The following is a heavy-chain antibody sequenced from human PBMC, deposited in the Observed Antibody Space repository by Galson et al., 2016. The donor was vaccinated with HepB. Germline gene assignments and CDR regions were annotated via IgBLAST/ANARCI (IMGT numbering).Heavy chain of an antibody. Sequence: SLRLSCADSGFTFSSYAMNWVRQAPGKGLEWVSSISGSGVTTNYADSVKGRFTTSRENSKNTLFLQMNNLRAEDTAVYYCAKEMAVGSVPYFDFWGQGTLVTVSS. CDR1: GFTFSSYA. J-gene: IGHJ4*02. V-gene: IGHV3-23*01. CDR2: ISGSGVTT. D-gene: IGHD3-10*01. CDR3: AKEMAVGSVPYFDF.